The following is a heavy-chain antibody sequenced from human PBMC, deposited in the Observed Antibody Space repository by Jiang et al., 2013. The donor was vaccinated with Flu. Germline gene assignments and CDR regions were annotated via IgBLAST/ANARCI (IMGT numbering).Heavy chain of an antibody. CDR3: ARGGPRFCSGGGCFGPSV. D-gene: IGHD2-15*01. CDR2: IVNSGSTI. Sequence: VQLVESGGGVVQPGQFLRLSCVASGFSFSDYYMTWIRQAPGKGLEWVSCIVNSGSTIYYPDSVKGRFTISRDNAKNSVFLQMNSLRAEDTAVYYCARGGPRFCSGGGCFGPSVWGQGATVTVSS. CDR1: GFSFSDYY. V-gene: IGHV3-11*01. J-gene: IGHJ6*02.